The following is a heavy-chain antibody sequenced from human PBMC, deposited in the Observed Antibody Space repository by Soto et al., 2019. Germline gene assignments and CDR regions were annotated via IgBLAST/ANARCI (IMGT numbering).Heavy chain of an antibody. CDR2: IDPSDSYT. V-gene: IGHV5-10-1*01. Sequence: PGESLKISCNGSGYTFTDYWINWVRQMPGKGLEWMGRIDPSDSYTKYSPSFQGHVTISADKSISTAYLEWSSLEASDTAMYYCARARSITIFGVVGFEMDVWGQGTTVTVSS. D-gene: IGHD3-3*01. J-gene: IGHJ6*02. CDR3: ARARSITIFGVVGFEMDV. CDR1: GYTFTDYW.